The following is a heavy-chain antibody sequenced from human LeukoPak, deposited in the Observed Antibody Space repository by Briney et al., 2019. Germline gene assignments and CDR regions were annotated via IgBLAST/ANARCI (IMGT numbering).Heavy chain of an antibody. CDR1: GYTFTGYC. J-gene: IGHJ4*02. V-gene: IGHV1-2*02. CDR3: ARDLGLQLWLVPDY. D-gene: IGHD5-18*01. CDR2: INPNSGGT. Sequence: ASVKVSCKATGYTFTGYCMHWVRQAPGQGLEWMGWINPNSGGTNYAQKFQGRVTMTRDTSISTAYMELSRLRSDDTAVYYCARDLGLQLWLVPDYWGQGTLVTVSS.